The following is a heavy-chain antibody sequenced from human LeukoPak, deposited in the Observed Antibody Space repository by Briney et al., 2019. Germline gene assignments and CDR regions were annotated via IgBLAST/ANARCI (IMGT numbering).Heavy chain of an antibody. V-gene: IGHV3-21*01. CDR2: ISSSSSYI. CDR3: ARQSITMTQYYFDY. Sequence: GGSLRLSCAASGFTFSSYSMNWVRQAPGKGLEWVSSISSSSSYIYYADSVRGRFTISRDNAKNSLYLQMNSLRAEDTAVYYCARQSITMTQYYFDYWGQGTLVTVSS. CDR1: GFTFSSYS. D-gene: IGHD3-22*01. J-gene: IGHJ4*02.